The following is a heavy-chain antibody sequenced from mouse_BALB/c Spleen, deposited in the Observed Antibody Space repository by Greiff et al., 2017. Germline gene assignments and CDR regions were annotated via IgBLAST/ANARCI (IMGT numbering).Heavy chain of an antibody. CDR2: IYPGNSDT. CDR1: GYSFTSYW. CDR3: TRIGGTTATFAY. D-gene: IGHD1-2*01. Sequence: VQLQQSGTVLARPGASVKMSCKASGYSFTSYWMHWVKQRPGQGLEWIGAIYPGNSDTSYNQKFKGKAKLTAVTSASTAYMELSSLTNEDSAVYYCTRIGGTTATFAYWGQGTLVTVSA. J-gene: IGHJ3*01. V-gene: IGHV1-5*01.